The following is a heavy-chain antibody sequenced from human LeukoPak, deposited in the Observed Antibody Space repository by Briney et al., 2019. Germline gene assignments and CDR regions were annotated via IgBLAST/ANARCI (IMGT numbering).Heavy chain of an antibody. CDR2: ISGSGSGT. CDR3: ARDPHSSGWYWFDY. D-gene: IGHD6-19*01. Sequence: GGSLRLSCAASGFTFGSYAMNWVRQAPGKGLEWVSSISGSGSGTYYADSVKGRFTISRDNSKNTLYLQMNSLRAEDTAVYYCARDPHSSGWYWFDYWGQGTLVTVSS. V-gene: IGHV3-23*01. CDR1: GFTFGSYA. J-gene: IGHJ4*02.